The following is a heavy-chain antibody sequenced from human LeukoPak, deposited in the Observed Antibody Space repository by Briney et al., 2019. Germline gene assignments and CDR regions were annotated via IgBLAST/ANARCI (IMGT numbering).Heavy chain of an antibody. CDR1: GGSFSGYY. V-gene: IGHV4-34*01. CDR3: ASWTRLGSRYIWHDYNYYMDV. J-gene: IGHJ6*03. CDR2: INHSGST. Sequence: PSETLSLTCAVYGGSFSGYYWSWIRQPPGKGLEWIGEINHSGSTNYNPSLKSRVTISVDTSKNQFSLKLSSVTAADTAVYYCASWTRLGSRYIWHDYNYYMDVWGKGTTVTVSS. D-gene: IGHD1-20*01.